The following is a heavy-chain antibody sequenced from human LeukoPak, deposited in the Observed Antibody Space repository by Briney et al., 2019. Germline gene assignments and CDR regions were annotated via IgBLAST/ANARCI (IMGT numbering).Heavy chain of an antibody. V-gene: IGHV1-18*01. CDR1: GYTFTSYG. J-gene: IGHJ4*02. CDR2: ISAYNGNT. Sequence: GASVKVSCKASGYTFTSYGISWVRQAPGQGLEWMGWISAYNGNTNYAQKLQSRVTMTTDTSTSTAYMELRSLRSDDTAVYYCAREGGSYWRAAVMGGDYWGQGTLVTVSS. CDR3: AREGGSYWRAAVMGGDY. D-gene: IGHD1-26*01.